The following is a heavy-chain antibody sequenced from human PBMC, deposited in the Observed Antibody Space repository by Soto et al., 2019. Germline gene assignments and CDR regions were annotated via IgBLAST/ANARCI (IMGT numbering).Heavy chain of an antibody. D-gene: IGHD3-3*01. V-gene: IGHV4-59*11. CDR3: AREGQMPQHFGMDV. J-gene: IGHJ6*02. CDR2: VMHNGNT. Sequence: PSETLALTCSVSGGSINNHFWSWIRQTPGKPLEWIGYVMHNGNTHYNPSFTSRVNISVDLSKNEFSLMLRSVTAADTALYYCAREGQMPQHFGMDVWGQGIKVTVSS. CDR1: GGSINNHF.